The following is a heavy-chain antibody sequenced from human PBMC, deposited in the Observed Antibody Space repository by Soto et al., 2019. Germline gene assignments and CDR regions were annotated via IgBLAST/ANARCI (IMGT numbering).Heavy chain of an antibody. CDR1: GFTFSSYA. D-gene: IGHD6-19*01. CDR3: AREGGDSSGWYGGYYFDY. CDR2: ISSNGGST. Sequence: EVQLVESGGGLVQPGGSLRLSCAASGFTFSSYAMHWVRQAPGKGLEYVSTISSNGGSTYYANSVKGRFTISRDNSKNSLDLQMGSRRAEDMAVYYCAREGGDSSGWYGGYYFDYWGQGTLVTVSS. V-gene: IGHV3-64*01. J-gene: IGHJ4*02.